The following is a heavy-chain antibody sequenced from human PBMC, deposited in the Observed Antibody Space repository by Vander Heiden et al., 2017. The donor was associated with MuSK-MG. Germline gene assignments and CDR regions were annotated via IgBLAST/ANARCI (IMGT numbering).Heavy chain of an antibody. CDR1: GFTFSNYA. V-gene: IGHV3-30*18. Sequence: QVQLVESGGGVVQPGRSLRLSCAASGFTFSNYAMHWVRQAPGKGLEWVAVISYDGSNKYYADSVKGRFTISRDNSKNTLYLQMNSLRAEDTAVHYCAKAAGTVTTEFDYWGQGTLVTASS. D-gene: IGHD4-17*01. CDR2: ISYDGSNK. J-gene: IGHJ4*02. CDR3: AKAAGTVTTEFDY.